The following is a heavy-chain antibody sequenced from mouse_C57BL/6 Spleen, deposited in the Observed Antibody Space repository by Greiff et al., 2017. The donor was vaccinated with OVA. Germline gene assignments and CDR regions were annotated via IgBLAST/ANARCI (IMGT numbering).Heavy chain of an antibody. V-gene: IGHV1-9*01. CDR3: ARAAYLLPLDY. D-gene: IGHD2-1*01. Sequence: QVQLKESGAELMKPGASVKLSCKATGYTFTGYWIEWVKQRPGHGLEWIGEILPGSGSTKYNEKFKGKATFTVATSSNTAYMQLSSLAPEDPAIYYCARAAYLLPLDYWGQGTSVTVSS. CDR1: GYTFTGYW. J-gene: IGHJ4*01. CDR2: ILPGSGST.